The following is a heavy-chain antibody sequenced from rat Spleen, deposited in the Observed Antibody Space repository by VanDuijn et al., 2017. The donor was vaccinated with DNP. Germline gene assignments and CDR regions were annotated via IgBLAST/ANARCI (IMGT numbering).Heavy chain of an antibody. V-gene: IGHV5-25*01. Sequence: EVLLVESGGGLVQPRRSMKLSCAASGFTFTNYDMAWVRQAPKKGLEWVATISTSGGSTYYRDSVKGRFTISRDNAKSTLYLQMNSLRSEDTATYYCTRETGDWGQGVMVTVSS. CDR2: ISTSGGST. D-gene: IGHD5-1*01. CDR1: GFTFTNYD. J-gene: IGHJ2*01. CDR3: TRETGD.